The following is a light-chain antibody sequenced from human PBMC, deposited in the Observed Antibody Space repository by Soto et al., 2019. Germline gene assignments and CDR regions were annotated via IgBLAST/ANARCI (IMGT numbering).Light chain of an antibody. CDR3: QQYGSSPRT. J-gene: IGKJ1*01. Sequence: VLTQAPGIVLLCPRDIANISCRASQSLANSFIAWYQQKPGQAPRLLIYDTSSRASGIPDRFSGSGSGTDVTRTISRVEPEDFAVYYCQQYGSSPRTCGRGTKVDIK. CDR1: QSLANSF. CDR2: DTS. V-gene: IGKV3-20*01.